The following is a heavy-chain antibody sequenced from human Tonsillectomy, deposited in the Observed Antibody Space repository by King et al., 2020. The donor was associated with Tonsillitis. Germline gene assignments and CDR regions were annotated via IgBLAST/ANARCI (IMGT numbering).Heavy chain of an antibody. J-gene: IGHJ4*02. V-gene: IGHV4-59*01. D-gene: IGHD2-15*01. Sequence: VQLPESGPGLVKPSETLSLTCTVSGASMNNNYWSWIRQPPGKGLEWIGFFYYSGSTNYNPSLKSRVTISGDTSKNQFSLKVNSVTAADTAVYYCAREYCSSDSCYYFDYWGQGTLVTVSS. CDR1: GASMNNNY. CDR3: AREYCSSDSCYYFDY. CDR2: FYYSGST.